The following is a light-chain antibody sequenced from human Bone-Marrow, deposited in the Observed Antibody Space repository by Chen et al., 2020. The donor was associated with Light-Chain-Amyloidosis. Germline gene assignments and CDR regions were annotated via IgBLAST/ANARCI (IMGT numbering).Light chain of an antibody. CDR3: QVWDRSSDRPV. CDR2: DDS. Sequence: SYVLTQPSSLSVAQGQPATIACGGNNIGPTSVHWYQQTPGQAPLLVVYDDSDRPSGIPERLAGSNSGNTATLTISRVEAGDEADYYCQVWDRSSDRPVFGGGTKLTVL. CDR1: NIGPTS. V-gene: IGLV3-21*02. J-gene: IGLJ3*02.